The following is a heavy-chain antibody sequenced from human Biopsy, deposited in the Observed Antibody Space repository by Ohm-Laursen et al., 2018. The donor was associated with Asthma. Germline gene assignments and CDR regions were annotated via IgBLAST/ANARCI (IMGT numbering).Heavy chain of an antibody. CDR3: ARTHERWTSIQDDALDI. CDR1: GFTFSIYD. Sequence: SLRLSCAASGFTFSIYDIHWVRQAPGKGLEWVAVISYDGGNKFYGDSVKGRFTLSRDNSRNTLYLQMNSLRVEDTAIYYCARTHERWTSIQDDALDIWGQGTMVTVSS. CDR2: ISYDGGNK. J-gene: IGHJ3*02. V-gene: IGHV3-30*03. D-gene: IGHD4-23*01.